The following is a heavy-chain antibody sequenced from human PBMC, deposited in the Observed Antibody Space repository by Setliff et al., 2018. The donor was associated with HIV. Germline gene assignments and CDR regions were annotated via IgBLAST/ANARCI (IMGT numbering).Heavy chain of an antibody. V-gene: IGHV1-46*01. Sequence: ASVKVSCKAPGYTFTSYYMHWVRQAPGQGLEWMGLIHPSTGNTYYTQKFQGRVTWTRDTSTSTVYMELSSLRSEDTAVYYCARDSSTGWFSADYWGQGTLVTVSS. D-gene: IGHD6-19*01. CDR1: GYTFTSYY. CDR3: ARDSSTGWFSADY. CDR2: IHPSTGNT. J-gene: IGHJ4*02.